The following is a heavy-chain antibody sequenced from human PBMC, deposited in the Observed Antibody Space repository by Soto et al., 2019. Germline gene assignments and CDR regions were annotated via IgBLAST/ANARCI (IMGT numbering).Heavy chain of an antibody. J-gene: IGHJ4*02. D-gene: IGHD6-13*01. Sequence: SETLSLTCTVSGGSISSSSYYWGWIRQPPGKGLEWIGSIYYSGSTYYNPSLKSRVTISVDTSKNQFSLKLSSVTAADTAVYYGARRQSSSWYGLWGQGTLVTVS. CDR3: ARRQSSSWYGL. CDR2: IYYSGST. V-gene: IGHV4-39*01. CDR1: GGSISSSSYY.